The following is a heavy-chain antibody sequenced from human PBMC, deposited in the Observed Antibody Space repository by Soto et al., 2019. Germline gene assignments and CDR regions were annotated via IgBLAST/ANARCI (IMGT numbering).Heavy chain of an antibody. J-gene: IGHJ5*02. CDR1: GGSISSYY. CDR2: IYYSGST. V-gene: IGHV4-59*01. D-gene: IGHD3-9*01. CDR3: ARVGREYYDILTIRHSAGGNWGGNWFDP. Sequence: SETLSLTCTVSGGSISSYYWSWIRQPPGKGLEWIGYIYYSGSTNYNPSLKSRVTISVDTSKNQFSLKLSSVTAADTAVYYCARVGREYYDILTIRHSAGGNWGGNWFDPWGQGTLVTVSS.